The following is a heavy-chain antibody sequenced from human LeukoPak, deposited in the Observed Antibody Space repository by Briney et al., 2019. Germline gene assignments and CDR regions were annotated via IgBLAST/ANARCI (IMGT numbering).Heavy chain of an antibody. V-gene: IGHV3-30*02. J-gene: IGHJ4*02. D-gene: IGHD3-3*01. CDR2: MRKDGSDK. CDR3: AVSDDSDVWSGY. Sequence: PGGSLRLSCTASGFTLGNYGTHWVRQAPGKGLEWVSFMRKDGSDKKYVDSVKGRFTISRDNSKNTLYLQMNNLRAEDTAVYYCAVSDDSDVWSGYWDQGTLVTVSS. CDR1: GFTLGNYG.